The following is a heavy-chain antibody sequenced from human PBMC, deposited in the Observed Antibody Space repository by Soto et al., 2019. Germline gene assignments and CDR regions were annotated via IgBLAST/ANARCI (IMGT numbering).Heavy chain of an antibody. V-gene: IGHV3-21*02. Sequence: EVQLVESGGGLVKPGGSLRLSCAASGFTFNTYSMSWVRQAPGEGLEWVSSISCTSAYINYADSVKGRFTVSREKAKAALHLQMDSVRVDDTAVYYCARDLAVYASSQEPNWGQGTLVTVS. J-gene: IGHJ4*02. CDR2: ISCTSAYI. CDR3: ARDLAVYASSQEPN. D-gene: IGHD3-22*01. CDR1: GFTFNTYS.